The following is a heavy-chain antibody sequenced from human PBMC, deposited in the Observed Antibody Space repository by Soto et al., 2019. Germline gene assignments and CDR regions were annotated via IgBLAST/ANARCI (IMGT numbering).Heavy chain of an antibody. CDR2: INGRDGAI. CDR3: ARDHLWAFDY. D-gene: IGHD3-3*02. CDR1: GFSFSVYS. J-gene: IGHJ4*02. V-gene: IGHV3-48*02. Sequence: GGSLRLSCADSGFSFSVYSMNWVRQAPGKGLEWVSYINGRDGAINYVDSVKGRFTISIDIAKNSLYLQMNSLRDEDTAVYFCARDHLWAFDYWGQGVLVTVSS.